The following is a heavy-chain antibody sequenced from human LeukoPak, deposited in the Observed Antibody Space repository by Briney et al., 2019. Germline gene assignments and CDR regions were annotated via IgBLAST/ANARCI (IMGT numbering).Heavy chain of an antibody. D-gene: IGHD3-22*01. J-gene: IGHJ4*02. CDR3: ARGTTYNQYYYDSSGYYSFDY. CDR1: GGSINSGSYY. Sequence: NPSETLSLTCTVSGGSINSGSYYWSWIRQPAGKGLEWIGRIYTSGSTNYNPSLKSRVTISVDTSKNQFSLKLSSVTAADTAVYYCARGTTYNQYYYDSSGYYSFDYWGQGTLVTVSS. V-gene: IGHV4-61*02. CDR2: IYTSGST.